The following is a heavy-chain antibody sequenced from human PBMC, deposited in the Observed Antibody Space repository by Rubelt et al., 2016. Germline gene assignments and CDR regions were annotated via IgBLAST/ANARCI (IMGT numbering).Heavy chain of an antibody. D-gene: IGHD3-10*01. J-gene: IGHJ4*02. CDR2: IYSSGST. CDR3: ARFAMVRGVIIDY. V-gene: IGHV4-4*09. Sequence: GLEWIGYIYSSGSTNYNPSLRSRVTISVDTSKNQFSLKLSSVTAADTAVYYCARFAMVRGVIIDYWGQGTLVTVSS.